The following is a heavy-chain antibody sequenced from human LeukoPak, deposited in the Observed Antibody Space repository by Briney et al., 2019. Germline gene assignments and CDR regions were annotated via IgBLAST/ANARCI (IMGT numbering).Heavy chain of an antibody. D-gene: IGHD4-23*01. J-gene: IGHJ4*02. CDR2: ISGSGGSI. Sequence: TGGSLRLSCAASGFTFSSYAMSWVRQAPGKGLEWVSAISGSGGSIYYADSVKGRFTISRDNSKNTLYLQMNSLRAEDTAVYYCAKDHDYGGSFDYWGQGTLVTVSS. CDR3: AKDHDYGGSFDY. V-gene: IGHV3-23*01. CDR1: GFTFSSYA.